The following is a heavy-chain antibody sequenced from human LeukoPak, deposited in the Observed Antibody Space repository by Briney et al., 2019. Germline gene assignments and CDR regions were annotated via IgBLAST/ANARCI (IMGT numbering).Heavy chain of an antibody. CDR1: GFTFSGSA. D-gene: IGHD6-13*01. V-gene: IGHV3-73*01. CDR3: TRLDAAGTGY. CDR2: IRSKANSYAT. Sequence: GGSLKPSCAASGFTFSGSAMHWVRQASGKGLEWVGRIRSKANSYATAYAASVKGRFTISRDDSKNTAYLQMNSLKTEDTAVYYCTRLDAAGTGYWGQGTLVTVSS. J-gene: IGHJ4*02.